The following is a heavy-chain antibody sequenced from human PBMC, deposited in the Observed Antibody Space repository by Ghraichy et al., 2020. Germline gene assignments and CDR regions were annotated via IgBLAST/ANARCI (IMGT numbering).Heavy chain of an antibody. D-gene: IGHD6-19*01. CDR2: VYGAGST. V-gene: IGHV4-39*07. CDR1: GDSISGNTYY. CDR3: ARDYSSGWAHFDY. J-gene: IGHJ4*02. Sequence: ETLSLTCSVSGDSISGNTYYWSWIRQAPGKGLEWIGSVYGAGSTYYNPTLKSRVSISVDTSKNHFSLSLASVTAADTAVYYCARDYSSGWAHFDYWGQGSLVTVSS.